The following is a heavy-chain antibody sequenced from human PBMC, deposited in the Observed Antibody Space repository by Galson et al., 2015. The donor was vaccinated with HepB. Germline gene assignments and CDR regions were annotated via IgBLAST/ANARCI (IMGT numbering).Heavy chain of an antibody. CDR2: VANDGSST. D-gene: IGHD4-17*01. CDR1: GFTFSGYG. CDR3: ARSPQDDYGDY. V-gene: IGHV3-74*01. J-gene: IGHJ4*02. Sequence: SLRLSCAASGFTFSGYGMYWVRQAPGKGLVWVSRVANDGSSTSYADSVKGRFTISRDNAKNTLYLQMNSLRAEDTAVYYCARSPQDDYGDYWGQGTLVTVSS.